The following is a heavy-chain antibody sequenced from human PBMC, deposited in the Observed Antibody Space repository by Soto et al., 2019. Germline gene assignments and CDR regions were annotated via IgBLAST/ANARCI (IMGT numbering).Heavy chain of an antibody. CDR1: GYTFTSYG. CDR2: IITVLGTT. V-gene: IGHV1-69*04. Sequence: ASVKVSCKASGYTFTSYGISWVRQAPGQGLEWMGRIITVLGTTDYAQNFKGRLTITAEKSTKTVYMELSSLRSEDTAVYYCARRRYCGYDCYHKHYYGMDVWGQGTTVTVSS. J-gene: IGHJ6*02. CDR3: ARRRYCGYDCYHKHYYGMDV. D-gene: IGHD2-21*01.